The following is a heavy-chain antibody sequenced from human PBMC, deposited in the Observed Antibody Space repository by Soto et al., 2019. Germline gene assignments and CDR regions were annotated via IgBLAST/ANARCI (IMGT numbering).Heavy chain of an antibody. J-gene: IGHJ5*02. V-gene: IGHV3-74*01. D-gene: IGHD2-8*01. CDR3: ARERVAYCTSGDCYRLDP. CDR2: IYSDESTT. CDR1: GFAFSTYW. Sequence: PGGSLRLSCAASGFAFSTYWMHWVRQVPGKGLVWVSRIYSDESTTTYADSVKGRFTISRDNAKNTLYLQMNSLRAEDTAVYYCARERVAYCTSGDCYRLDPWGQGTLVTVSS.